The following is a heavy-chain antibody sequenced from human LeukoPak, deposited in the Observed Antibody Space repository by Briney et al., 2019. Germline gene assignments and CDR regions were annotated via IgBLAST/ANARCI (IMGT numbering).Heavy chain of an antibody. CDR2: ISSSGSTI. J-gene: IGHJ6*02. V-gene: IGHV3-11*04. D-gene: IGHD2-8*01. CDR1: GFTFSDYY. Sequence: GGSLRLSCAASGFTFSDYYMNWVRQAPGKGLEWVSYISSSGSTIYYADSVKGRFTISRDNAKNSLYLQMNSLRAEDTAVYYCARRANLYYYYYGMDVWGQGTTVTVSS. CDR3: ARRANLYYYYYGMDV.